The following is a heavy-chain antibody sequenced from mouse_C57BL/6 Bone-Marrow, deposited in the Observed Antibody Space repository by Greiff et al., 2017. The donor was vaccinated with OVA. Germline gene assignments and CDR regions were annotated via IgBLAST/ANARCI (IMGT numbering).Heavy chain of an antibody. CDR2: IWSGGST. V-gene: IGHV2-2*01. CDR3: ARKGRLRRAWFAY. J-gene: IGHJ3*01. D-gene: IGHD2-2*01. Sequence: VQLKESGPGLVQPSQSLSITCTVSGFSLTSYGVHWVRQSPGKGLEWLGVIWSGGSTDYNAAFISRLSISKDNSKSQVFFKMNSLQADDTAIYYCARKGRLRRAWFAYWGQGTLVTVSA. CDR1: GFSLTSYG.